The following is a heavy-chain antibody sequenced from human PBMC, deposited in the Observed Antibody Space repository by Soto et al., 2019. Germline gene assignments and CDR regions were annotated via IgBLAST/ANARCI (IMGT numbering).Heavy chain of an antibody. D-gene: IGHD3-22*01. J-gene: IGHJ5*02. CDR2: MNPNSGNT. Sequence: GASVKVSCKASGYTFTSYDINWVRQATGQGLEWMGWMNPNSGNTGYAQKFQGRVTMTRNTSISTAYMELSSLRSEDTAVYFCARSPRRTSAVNYYDSSGGFDPWGQGTLVTVPQ. V-gene: IGHV1-8*01. CDR3: ARSPRRTSAVNYYDSSGGFDP. CDR1: GYTFTSYD.